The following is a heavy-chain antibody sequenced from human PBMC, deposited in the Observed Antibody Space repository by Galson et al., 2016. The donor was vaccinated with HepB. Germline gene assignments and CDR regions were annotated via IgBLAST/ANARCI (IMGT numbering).Heavy chain of an antibody. V-gene: IGHV3-9*02. CDR2: ISWNSGAI. Sequence: SLRLSCAASGFTPDNYAMHWVRQAPGKGLEWVSGISWNSGAIGYADSVKGRFTVSRDNAKNSLYLQMNSLRAEDTALYYCAKDIGRGTSYYFYGMDVWGKGATVTVSS. D-gene: IGHD3/OR15-3a*01. CDR3: AKDIGRGTSYYFYGMDV. J-gene: IGHJ6*04. CDR1: GFTPDNYA.